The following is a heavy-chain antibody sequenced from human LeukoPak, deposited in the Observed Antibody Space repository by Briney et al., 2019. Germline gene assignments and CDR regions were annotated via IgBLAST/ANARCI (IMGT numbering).Heavy chain of an antibody. J-gene: IGHJ4*02. CDR2: IYFRGST. CDR1: GGSISSNTYS. V-gene: IGHV4-39*01. Sequence: PSETLSLTCTVSGGSISSNTYSWGWIRQPPGKGLEWIASIYFRGSTYYNPSLKSRVTISVDTSNNQFSLKLSSVTAADTAVYYCARLGYSAVRGYFDYWGQGTLVTVSS. D-gene: IGHD5-18*01. CDR3: ARLGYSAVRGYFDY.